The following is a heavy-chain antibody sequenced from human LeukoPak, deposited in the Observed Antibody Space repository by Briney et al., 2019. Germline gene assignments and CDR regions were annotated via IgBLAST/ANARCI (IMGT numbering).Heavy chain of an antibody. Sequence: GGSLRLSCAGSGFPFSSYGMAWVRQGPGKGLEWVSSVSGSGTSTYYADSVRGRFTISRDNDKNTLDLQMNSLRAEDTALYYCARDRSLYYYDGSRYYGYWGQGILVTVSS. CDR1: GFPFSSYG. CDR3: ARDRSLYYYDGSRYYGY. CDR2: VSGSGTST. D-gene: IGHD3-22*01. V-gene: IGHV3-23*01. J-gene: IGHJ4*02.